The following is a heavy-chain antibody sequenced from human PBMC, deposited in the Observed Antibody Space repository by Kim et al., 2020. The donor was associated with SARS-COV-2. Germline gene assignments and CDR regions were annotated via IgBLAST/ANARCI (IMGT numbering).Heavy chain of an antibody. CDR2: ISAYNGNT. D-gene: IGHD3-10*01. CDR1: GYTFTNYD. CDR3: AREPRTMVRELYGMDV. Sequence: ASVKVSCKASGYTFTNYDISWVRQAPGQGLEWMGWISAYNGNTNYAQKLQGRVTMTTVTSTSTAYMELRSLRSDDTAVYYCAREPRTMVRELYGMDVWGQGTTVTVSS. V-gene: IGHV1-18*01. J-gene: IGHJ6*02.